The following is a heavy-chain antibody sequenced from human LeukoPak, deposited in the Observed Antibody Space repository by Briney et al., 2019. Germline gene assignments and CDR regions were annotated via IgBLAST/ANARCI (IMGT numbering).Heavy chain of an antibody. CDR3: ARGDFWSGYYRAGDAFDI. CDR2: IIPIFGTA. Sequence: ASVKVSCKASGGTFSSYAISRVRQAPGQGLEWMGGIIPIFGTANYAQKFQGRVTITTDESTSTAYMELSSLRSEDTAVYYCARGDFWSGYYRAGDAFDIWGQGTMVTVSS. J-gene: IGHJ3*02. D-gene: IGHD3-3*01. CDR1: GGTFSSYA. V-gene: IGHV1-69*05.